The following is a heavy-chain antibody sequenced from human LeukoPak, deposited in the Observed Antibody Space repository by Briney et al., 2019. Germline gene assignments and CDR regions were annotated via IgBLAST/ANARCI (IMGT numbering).Heavy chain of an antibody. J-gene: IGHJ5*02. Sequence: PGGSLRLSCAASGFTFSSHEMNWVRQAPGKGLEWVSYISSSGTSIYYADTVKGRFTISRDNAKNSLYLQMNSLRAEDTAFYYCARGPYSSSWSAWFDPWGQRTLVTVSS. CDR2: ISSSGTSI. V-gene: IGHV3-48*03. CDR3: ARGPYSSSWSAWFDP. D-gene: IGHD6-13*01. CDR1: GFTFSSHE.